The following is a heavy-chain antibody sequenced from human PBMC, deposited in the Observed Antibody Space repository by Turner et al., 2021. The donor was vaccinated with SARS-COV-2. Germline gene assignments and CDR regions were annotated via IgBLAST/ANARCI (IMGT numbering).Heavy chain of an antibody. CDR2: IKQDGSEK. Sequence: EVQLVESGGGLVQPGGSLRTSCAASGFTFSSDWMNWGRQAPGKGLGWVANIKQDGSEKYYVDSVKGRFTISRDNAKNSLYLQMNSLRAEDTAVYYCAREESGSFGAYGMDVWGQGTTVTVSS. CDR1: GFTFSSDW. V-gene: IGHV3-7*03. D-gene: IGHD2-15*01. CDR3: AREESGSFGAYGMDV. J-gene: IGHJ6*02.